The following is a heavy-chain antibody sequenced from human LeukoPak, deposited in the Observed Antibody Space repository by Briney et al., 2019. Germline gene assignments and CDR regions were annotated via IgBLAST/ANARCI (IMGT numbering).Heavy chain of an antibody. J-gene: IGHJ4*02. D-gene: IGHD6-6*01. Sequence: SETLSLTCVVSGYSIRNGDYWGWIRQSPGKGLEWIASMYNSVSIHYNPSLKSRVTILVDTSKNEFSLKMRSVTAADTAVYYFARNSSSGFFDYWRQGTLATVSS. CDR3: ARNSSSGFFDY. CDR2: MYNSVSI. CDR1: GYSIRNGDY. V-gene: IGHV4-38-2*01.